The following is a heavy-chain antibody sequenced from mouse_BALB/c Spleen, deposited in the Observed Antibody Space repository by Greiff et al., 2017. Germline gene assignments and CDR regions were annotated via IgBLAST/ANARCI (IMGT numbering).Heavy chain of an antibody. D-gene: IGHD4-1*01. CDR1: GFTFTDYY. CDR3: ARDQPWDDYAMDY. V-gene: IGHV7-3*02. J-gene: IGHJ4*01. CDR2: IRNKANGYTT. Sequence: EVMLVESGGGLVQPGGSLRLSCATSGFTFTDYYMSWVRQPPGKALEWLGFIRNKANGYTTEYSASVKGRFTISRDNSQSILYLQMNTLRAEDSATYYCARDQPWDDYAMDYWGQGTSVTVSS.